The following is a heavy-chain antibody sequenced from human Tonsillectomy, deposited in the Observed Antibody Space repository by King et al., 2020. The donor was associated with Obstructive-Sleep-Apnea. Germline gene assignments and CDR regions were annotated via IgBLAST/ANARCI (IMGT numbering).Heavy chain of an antibody. J-gene: IGHJ4*02. CDR1: GDSVRSGEYY. Sequence: VQLQESGPGLVKPSQTLSLTCTVSGDSVRSGEYYWSWIRQPPGKGLEWLGYIYYSGSTYYNPSFKSRVTISLDASKNQFSLKLSSVTAADTAVYYCARDTSGWYLDWGQGTLVTVSS. D-gene: IGHD6-19*01. CDR2: IYYSGST. V-gene: IGHV4-30-4*01. CDR3: ARDTSGWYLD.